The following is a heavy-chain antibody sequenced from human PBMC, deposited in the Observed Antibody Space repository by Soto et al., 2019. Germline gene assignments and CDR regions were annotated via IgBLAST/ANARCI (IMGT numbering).Heavy chain of an antibody. CDR3: GSLASAVAGSDDAFDI. CDR1: GYTFTSSG. J-gene: IGHJ3*02. CDR2: ISAYNGNT. V-gene: IGHV1-18*01. D-gene: IGHD6-19*01. Sequence: QVQLVQSGAEVKKPGASVKVSCKASGYTFTSSGIIWVRQAPGQVLAWMGWISAYNGNTNYAQKLQGRVTMTTDTSTSTAYTELRSLRSDDKAVYYCGSLASAVAGSDDAFDIWGQGTMVTVSS.